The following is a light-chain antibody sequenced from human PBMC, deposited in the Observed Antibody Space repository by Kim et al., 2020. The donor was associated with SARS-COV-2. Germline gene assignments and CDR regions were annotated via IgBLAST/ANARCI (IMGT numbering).Light chain of an antibody. CDR3: ATWDATLGGPV. Sequence: LRFTVSGAGSRSNIGRNYVYWYRNLPGTAPKLLMYRDNQRPSGVPDRFSGSKSGTSASLAISGLRSEDEAEYYCATWDATLGGPVFGGGTKLTVL. V-gene: IGLV1-47*01. J-gene: IGLJ3*02. CDR2: RDN. CDR1: RSNIGRNY.